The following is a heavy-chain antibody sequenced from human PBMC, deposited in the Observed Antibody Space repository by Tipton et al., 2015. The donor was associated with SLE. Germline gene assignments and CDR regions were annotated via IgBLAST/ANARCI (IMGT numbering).Heavy chain of an antibody. D-gene: IGHD3-10*01. V-gene: IGHV4-39*01. J-gene: IGHJ3*02. CDR1: GGSISSSGYY. CDR3: ARQAWYYYGSGPPRAFDI. Sequence: TLSLTCTVSGGSISSSGYYWAWIRQPPGKGLEWIGSIYYSGSTYYNPSLKSRVTISVDTSKNQFSLKLSSVTAADTAVYYCARQAWYYYGSGPPRAFDIWGQGTMVTVSS. CDR2: IYYSGST.